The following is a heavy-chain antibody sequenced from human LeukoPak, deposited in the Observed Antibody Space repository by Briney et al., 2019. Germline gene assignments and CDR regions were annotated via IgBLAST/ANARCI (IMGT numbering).Heavy chain of an antibody. V-gene: IGHV3-23*01. CDR2: ISGSGRST. J-gene: IGHJ4*02. CDR1: GFTFSTYA. D-gene: IGHD2-2*01. CDR3: AQDMPRD. Sequence: PGGSLRLSCAASGFTFSTYAMSWVRQAPRKGLEWVSAISGSGRSTYYADSVKGRFTISRDNSKNTLYLQMNRLRADDTAIYYCAQDMPRDWGQGTLVTVSS.